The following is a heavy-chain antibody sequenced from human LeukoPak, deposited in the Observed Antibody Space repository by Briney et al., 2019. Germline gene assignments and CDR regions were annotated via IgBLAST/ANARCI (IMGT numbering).Heavy chain of an antibody. J-gene: IGHJ3*02. D-gene: IGHD3-16*01. CDR2: ISGGSDAT. CDR3: AKDGKFGGGSPGDAFDI. CDR1: RFTFRNYA. V-gene: IGHV3-23*01. Sequence: GGSLRLSCAASRFTFRNYAMSWVRQAPGKGLEWVSVISGGSDATYYADSVKGRFTISRDNAKNTLFLQMNSLRAEDTAVYYCAKDGKFGGGSPGDAFDIWGQGTMVTVSS.